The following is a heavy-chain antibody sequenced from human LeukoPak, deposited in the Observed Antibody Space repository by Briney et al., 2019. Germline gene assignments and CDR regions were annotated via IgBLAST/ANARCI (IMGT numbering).Heavy chain of an antibody. Sequence: PGGSLRLSCAASGFTFSNYVINWVRQAPGKGLEWVSSISSGSTYIYYADLVKGRFTISRDNANSSLYLQMSSLRDEDTAVYYCARGSSSGLKSYYFGYWGQGTLVTVSS. J-gene: IGHJ4*02. CDR2: ISSGSTYI. CDR1: GFTFSNYV. V-gene: IGHV3-21*01. D-gene: IGHD6-13*01. CDR3: ARGSSSGLKSYYFGY.